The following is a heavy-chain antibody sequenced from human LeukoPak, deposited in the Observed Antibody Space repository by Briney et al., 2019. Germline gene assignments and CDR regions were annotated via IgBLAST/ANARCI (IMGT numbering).Heavy chain of an antibody. J-gene: IGHJ5*02. D-gene: IGHD2-2*03. CDR1: GYSISSGYY. V-gene: IGHV4-38-2*02. CDR2: IYHSEST. CDR3: ARLLRVGYCSTTTCNWFDP. Sequence: SETLSLTCTVSGYSISSGYYWGWIRQPPGKGLEWIGSIYHSESTYYNPSLKSRVTISVDTSKNQFSLKLSSVTAADTAVYYCARLLRVGYCSTTTCNWFDPWGQGTLVTVSS.